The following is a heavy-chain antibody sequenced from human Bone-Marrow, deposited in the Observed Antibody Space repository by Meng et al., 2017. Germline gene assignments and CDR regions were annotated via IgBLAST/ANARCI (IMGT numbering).Heavy chain of an antibody. V-gene: IGHV4-4*07. D-gene: IGHD1-1*01. J-gene: IGHJ3*02. Sequence: SETLSLTCTVSGGSISSYYWSWIRQPAGKGLEWIGRIYTSGSTNYNPPLKSRVTMSVDTSKNQFTLKLSSVTAADTAVYYCARVLRGTGTSLDAFDIWGQGTMVTVSS. CDR3: ARVLRGTGTSLDAFDI. CDR2: IYTSGST. CDR1: GGSISSYY.